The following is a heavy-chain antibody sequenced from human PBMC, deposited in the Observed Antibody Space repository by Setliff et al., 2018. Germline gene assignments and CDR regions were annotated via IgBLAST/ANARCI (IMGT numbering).Heavy chain of an antibody. CDR2: ISSSGSTT. CDR3: VRALAYYYIDV. V-gene: IGHV3-11*01. J-gene: IGHJ6*03. Sequence: GGSLRLSCAASGFTFSDHYMTRIRQAPGKGLEWVSYISSSGSTTLYADSVRGRFSISRDNIKNSLYLQMNSLRSEDTAVYDCVRALAYYYIDVWGKGTTVTVSS. CDR1: GFTFSDHY.